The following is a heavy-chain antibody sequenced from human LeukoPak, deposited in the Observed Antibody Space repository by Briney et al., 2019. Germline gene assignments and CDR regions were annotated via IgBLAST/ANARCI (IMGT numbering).Heavy chain of an antibody. CDR2: IYSGGST. V-gene: IGHV3-66*01. CDR1: GGSFSGYY. D-gene: IGHD4-17*01. Sequence: ETLSLTCAVYGGSFSGYYWSWIRQPPGKGLEWVSVIYSGGSTYYADSVKGRFTISRDNSKNTLYLQMNSLRAEDTAVHYCASTFYGDSPPYWGQGTLVTVSS. J-gene: IGHJ4*02. CDR3: ASTFYGDSPPY.